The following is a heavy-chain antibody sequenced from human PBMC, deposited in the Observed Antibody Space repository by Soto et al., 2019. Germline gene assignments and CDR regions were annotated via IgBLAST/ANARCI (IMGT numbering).Heavy chain of an antibody. V-gene: IGHV1-8*01. CDR2: MNANVDAT. D-gene: IGHD3-10*01. CDR1: GFTFSTND. J-gene: IGHJ5*02. CDR3: AREVVDGSSLWLDP. Sequence: QVQLVQSGAEVKKPGASVKVSCKASGFTFSTNDINWVGQAPGQGLQGMGWMNANVDATDSPQEFKGRVTMTWNASISTAYMELSNLKSDDTAVYYCAREVVDGSSLWLDPWGQGTLVSVSS.